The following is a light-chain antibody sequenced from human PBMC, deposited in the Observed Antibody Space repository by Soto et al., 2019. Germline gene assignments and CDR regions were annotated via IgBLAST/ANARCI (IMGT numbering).Light chain of an antibody. V-gene: IGKV1-39*01. CDR1: QSISSY. CDR3: QQSYSTPIT. CDR2: AAS. Sequence: DIQMNQSPSSLSASVGDRVTITCRASQSISSYLNWYQQKPGKAPKLLIYAASSLQSGVPSRFSGSGSGTDFTLTISSLQPEDFATYYCQQSYSTPITFGQWTRLEIK. J-gene: IGKJ5*01.